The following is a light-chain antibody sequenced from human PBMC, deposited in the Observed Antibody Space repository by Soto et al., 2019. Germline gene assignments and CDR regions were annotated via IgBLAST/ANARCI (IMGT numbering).Light chain of an antibody. CDR3: CSYTSRSTLV. CDR1: NSDVGGFNY. CDR2: EVT. J-gene: IGLJ2*01. V-gene: IGLV2-14*01. Sequence: QSVLTQPASVSGSPGQSITISCTGTNSDVGGFNYVSWYQQHPDKAPKLIIFEVTDRPSGVSNRFSGSKSGNTASLTISGLQSEDDAEYYCCSYTSRSTLVFGGGTKLTVL.